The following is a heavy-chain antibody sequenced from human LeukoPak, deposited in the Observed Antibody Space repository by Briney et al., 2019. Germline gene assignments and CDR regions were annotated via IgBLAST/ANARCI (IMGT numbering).Heavy chain of an antibody. D-gene: IGHD5-18*01. CDR3: AREGYSSLDY. Sequence: SETLSLTCTVSGGSISSGGYYWSWIRQHPGKGLEWIGYIYYSGSTYYNPSLKSRVTISVDTSKNQFSLKLSSVTAADTAVYYCAREGYSSLDYWGQGTLVTVSS. J-gene: IGHJ4*02. CDR1: GGSISSGGYY. V-gene: IGHV4-31*03. CDR2: IYYSGST.